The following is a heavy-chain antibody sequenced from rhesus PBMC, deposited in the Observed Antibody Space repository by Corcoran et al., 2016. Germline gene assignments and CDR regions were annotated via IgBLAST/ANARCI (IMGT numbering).Heavy chain of an antibody. CDR1: GGSISSHY. CDR2: IYGSGERT. CDR3: ARAPRIYSYYGLDS. D-gene: IGHD2-15*01. J-gene: IGHJ6*01. V-gene: IGHV4-160*01. Sequence: QVQLQESGPGLVKPSETLSRTSAVSGGSISSHYGSWLPHAPGTGVEWIGSIYGSGERTEYNHSLKSRVNISTDTSKNQFSLKLSSVTAADTAVDYCARAPRIYSYYGLDSWGQGVVVTVSS.